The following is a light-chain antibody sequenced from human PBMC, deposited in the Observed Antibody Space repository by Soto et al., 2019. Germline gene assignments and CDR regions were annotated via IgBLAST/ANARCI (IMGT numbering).Light chain of an antibody. CDR2: NND. J-gene: IGLJ3*02. V-gene: IGLV1-47*02. CDR1: GSNIGPNY. Sequence: QSVLTQPPSASGTPGQRVTMSCSGSGSNIGPNYVYWFQQFPGTAPKLLIYNNDQRPSGVPDRFSGSKSGTSASLDISGLRSEDEADYYCQSYDNRLGGSRVFGGGTKLTVL. CDR3: QSYDNRLGGSRV.